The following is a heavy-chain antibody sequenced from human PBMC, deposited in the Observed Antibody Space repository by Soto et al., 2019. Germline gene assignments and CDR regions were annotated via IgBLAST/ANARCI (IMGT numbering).Heavy chain of an antibody. J-gene: IGHJ2*01. Sequence: EVQLVESGGGLVQPGGSLRLSCAASGFTFSRYWMHWVRQASGKGPVCVSRINSDGSSTAYADSVKGRFTISRDNAKNTLFLQMNSLRAEDTAVYHCAREAVGWYFDVWGRGTLVTVSS. CDR3: AREAVGWYFDV. CDR1: GFTFSRYW. CDR2: INSDGSST. V-gene: IGHV3-74*01. D-gene: IGHD2-15*01.